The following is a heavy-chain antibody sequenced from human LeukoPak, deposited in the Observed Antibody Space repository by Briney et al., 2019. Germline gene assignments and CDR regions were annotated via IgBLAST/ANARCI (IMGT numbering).Heavy chain of an antibody. CDR3: AKDTTGILDY. Sequence: PGGSLRLSCAASGFTFSSSWMAWVRQAPGKGLEWVANIKQDGSEKYYVDSVKGRFTISRDNAKDSLYLQMNSLGAEDTALYYCAKDTTGILDYWGQGTLVTVSS. V-gene: IGHV3-7*01. CDR2: IKQDGSEK. D-gene: IGHD2-21*02. J-gene: IGHJ4*02. CDR1: GFTFSSSW.